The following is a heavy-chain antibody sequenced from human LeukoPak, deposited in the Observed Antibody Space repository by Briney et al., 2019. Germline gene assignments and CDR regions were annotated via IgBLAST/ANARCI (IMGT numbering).Heavy chain of an antibody. D-gene: IGHD4-23*01. J-gene: IGHJ4*02. CDR3: ARAQFGGAPPGDY. Sequence: AASVKVSCKASGYTFTGYYMHWVRQAPGQGLEWMGWINPNSGGTTYAQKFQGRVILTRDTSISTAYMDLSRLRSDDTAVYYCARAQFGGAPPGDYWGQGTLVTVSS. CDR2: INPNSGGT. CDR1: GYTFTGYY. V-gene: IGHV1-2*02.